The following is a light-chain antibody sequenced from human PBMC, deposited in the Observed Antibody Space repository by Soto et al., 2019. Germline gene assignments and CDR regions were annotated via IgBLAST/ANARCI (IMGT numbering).Light chain of an antibody. Sequence: QSVLTQPPSASGTPGQRVTISFSGSFSNIGSYTVSWYQQLPGTAPKLLIYSNNQRPSGVPDRFSGSKSGTSASLAISGLQSEDEADYYCAAWDDILNSYVFGTGTKVTVL. J-gene: IGLJ1*01. CDR2: SNN. CDR1: FSNIGSYT. CDR3: AAWDDILNSYV. V-gene: IGLV1-44*01.